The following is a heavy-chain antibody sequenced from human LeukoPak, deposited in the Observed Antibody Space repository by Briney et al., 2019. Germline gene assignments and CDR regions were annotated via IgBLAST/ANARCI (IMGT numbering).Heavy chain of an antibody. D-gene: IGHD3-9*01. CDR2: ISSSSSYI. CDR3: ARDYDILTTYYYYGMDV. CDR1: GFTFSSYS. V-gene: IGHV3-21*01. J-gene: IGHJ6*02. Sequence: GGSLRLSCAASGFTFSSYSMNWVRQAPGKGLEWVSSISSSSSYIYYADSVKGRFTISRDNAKNSLYLQMSSLRAEDTAVYYCARDYDILTTYYYYGMDVWGQGTTVTASS.